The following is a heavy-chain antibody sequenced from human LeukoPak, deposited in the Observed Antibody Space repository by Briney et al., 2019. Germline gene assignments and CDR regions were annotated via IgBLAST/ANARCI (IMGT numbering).Heavy chain of an antibody. D-gene: IGHD3-3*01. CDR2: ISGSGGST. V-gene: IGHV3-23*01. CDR1: GFTFSSYA. Sequence: GGSLRLSCAASGFTFSSYAMSWVRQAPGKGLEWVSAISGSGGSTYYADSVKGRFTISRDNSKNTLYLQMNSLRAEDTAVYYCAKEYPQGYYDFWSGYSTPVDYWGQGTLVTVSS. J-gene: IGHJ4*02. CDR3: AKEYPQGYYDFWSGYSTPVDY.